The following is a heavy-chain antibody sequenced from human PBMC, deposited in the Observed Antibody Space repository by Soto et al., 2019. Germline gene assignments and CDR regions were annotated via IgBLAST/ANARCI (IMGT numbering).Heavy chain of an antibody. CDR3: AKSRYGRAAHSRGLDN. J-gene: IGHJ4*01. CDR2: VSYDGRKE. V-gene: IGHV3-30*18. Sequence: GKGLEWVAIVSYDGRKEYYSDSVKGRFTISRDNLKNTLYLQINSLRIEDTALYYCAKSRYGRAAHSRGLDNWGHRTLVTV. D-gene: IGHD3-22*01.